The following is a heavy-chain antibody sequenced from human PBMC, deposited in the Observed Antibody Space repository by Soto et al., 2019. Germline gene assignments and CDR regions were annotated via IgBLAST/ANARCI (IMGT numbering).Heavy chain of an antibody. CDR3: ATAPGWFGY. CDR1: GFTVSNAW. CDR2: IKSKSEGGTT. D-gene: IGHD3-10*01. J-gene: IGHJ5*01. V-gene: IGHV3-15*01. Sequence: EVQLVESGGGLVNPGGSLRLSCAGSGFTVSNAWMSWVRQAPGKGLEWVGRIKSKSEGGTTDYAAPVKGRFTFSRDDSENTLFLQMNSLKTEDTAVYYCATAPGWFGYWGQGTLVTVSS.